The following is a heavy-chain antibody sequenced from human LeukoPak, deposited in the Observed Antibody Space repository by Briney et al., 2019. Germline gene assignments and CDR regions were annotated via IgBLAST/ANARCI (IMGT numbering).Heavy chain of an antibody. V-gene: IGHV3-53*01. Sequence: PGGSLRPSCAASGFTVSGHYMSWVRQAPGKGLEWVSILHSGGSTYYADSVKGRFTISRDKSKHTLYLQMSSVTRTDTAVYYCARDKRTDGNFEGFDYWGQGTLVTVSS. D-gene: IGHD1-14*01. CDR3: ARDKRTDGNFEGFDY. CDR2: LHSGGST. CDR1: GFTVSGHY. J-gene: IGHJ4*02.